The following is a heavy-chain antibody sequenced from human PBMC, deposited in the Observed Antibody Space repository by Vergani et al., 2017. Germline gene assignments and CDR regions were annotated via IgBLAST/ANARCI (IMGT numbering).Heavy chain of an antibody. CDR1: GFSFGNYA. Sequence: QVKLEESGGGVVQPGRSLRLSCAASGFSFGNYAMHWVRQAPGKGLEWVGVISYDGTEKKYADSVNGRFTISIDNSKKMMSLQMNGLRVEDTAVYYCARGGKGIIMVVPSTHLWGQGTQVAVS. CDR3: ARGGKGIIMVVPSTHL. V-gene: IGHV3-30-3*01. D-gene: IGHD2-15*01. CDR2: ISYDGTEK. J-gene: IGHJ4*02.